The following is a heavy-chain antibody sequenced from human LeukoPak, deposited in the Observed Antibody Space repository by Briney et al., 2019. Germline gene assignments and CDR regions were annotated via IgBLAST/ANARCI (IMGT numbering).Heavy chain of an antibody. CDR1: GFTVSSNY. Sequence: GGFLRLSCAASGFTVSSNYMSWVRQAPGKGLEWVSVIYSGGSTYYADSVKGRFTISRDNSKNTLYLQMNSLRAEDTAVYYCARGWNKYYFDYWGQGTLVTVSS. CDR3: ARGWNKYYFDY. V-gene: IGHV3-53*01. CDR2: IYSGGST. J-gene: IGHJ4*02. D-gene: IGHD1-1*01.